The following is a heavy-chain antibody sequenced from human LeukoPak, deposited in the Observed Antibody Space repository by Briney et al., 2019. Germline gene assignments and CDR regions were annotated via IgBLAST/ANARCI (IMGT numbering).Heavy chain of an antibody. J-gene: IGHJ4*02. CDR1: GYSISSGYY. CDR3: ARRGLGSGWLSYDY. Sequence: SETLSLTCAVSGYSISSGYYWGWIRQPPGKGLEWIGSIYHSGSTYYNPSLKSRVTISVDTSKNQFSLKPSSVTAADTAVYYCARRGLGSGWLSYDYWGQGTLVTVSS. D-gene: IGHD6-19*01. V-gene: IGHV4-38-2*01. CDR2: IYHSGST.